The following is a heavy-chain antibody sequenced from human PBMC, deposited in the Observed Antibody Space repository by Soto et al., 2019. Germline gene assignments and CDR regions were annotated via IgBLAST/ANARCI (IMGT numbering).Heavy chain of an antibody. CDR1: GFTFSSYA. CDR3: AKGRGGSYSAPSR. J-gene: IGHJ4*02. D-gene: IGHD1-26*01. CDR2: ISGSGGST. Sequence: GGSLRLSCAASGFTFSSYAMSWVRQSPGKGLEWVSAISGSGGSTYYADSVKGRFTISRDNSKNTLYLQMNSLRAEDTAVYYCAKGRGGSYSAPSRWGQGTLVTVSS. V-gene: IGHV3-23*01.